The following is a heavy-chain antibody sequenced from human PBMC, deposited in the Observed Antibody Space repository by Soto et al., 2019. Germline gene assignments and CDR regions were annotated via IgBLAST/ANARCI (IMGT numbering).Heavy chain of an antibody. J-gene: IGHJ3*02. D-gene: IGHD6-13*01. CDR1: GFTFSSYA. Sequence: EVQLLESGGGLVQPGGSLRLSCAASGFTFSSYAMSWVRQAPGKGLEWVSAISGSGGSTYYADSVKGRFTISSDNSKNTLYMQMNGPRAEDTAVYYCAKGRDRAAAGIGGAFDIWGPGTMVTVSS. CDR3: AKGRDRAAAGIGGAFDI. CDR2: ISGSGGST. V-gene: IGHV3-23*01.